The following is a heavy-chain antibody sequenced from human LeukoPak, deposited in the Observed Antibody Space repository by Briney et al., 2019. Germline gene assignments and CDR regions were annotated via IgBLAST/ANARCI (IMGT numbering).Heavy chain of an antibody. J-gene: IGHJ4*02. D-gene: IGHD5-18*01. CDR3: ARGRGGGYSYGYDY. Sequence: KPSETLSLTCTVSGGSISSGGYYWSWIRQHPGKGLEWIGYIYYSGSTNYNPSLKSRVTISVDTSKNQFSLKLSSVTAADTAVYYCARGRGGGYSYGYDYWGQGTLVTVSS. CDR1: GGSISSGGYY. CDR2: IYYSGST. V-gene: IGHV4-61*08.